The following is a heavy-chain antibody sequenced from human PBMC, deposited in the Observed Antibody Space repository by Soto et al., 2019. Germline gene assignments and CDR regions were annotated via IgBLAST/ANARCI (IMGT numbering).Heavy chain of an antibody. CDR3: VRELRLTARPDALQADYG. CDR2: LYYGGT. Sequence: SVSSYVSGVAFSIKKNYWTWIRQPPGKGLEWIGFLYYGGTNYNPSLKSRLTIALDTSKDQISLNLSSVTAADTAVYYCVRELRLTARPDALQADYG. J-gene: IGHJ6*01. CDR1: GVAFSIKKNY. D-gene: IGHD2-2*01. V-gene: IGHV4-61*01.